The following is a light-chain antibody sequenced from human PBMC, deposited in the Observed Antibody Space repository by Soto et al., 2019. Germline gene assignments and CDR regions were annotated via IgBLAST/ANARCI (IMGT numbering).Light chain of an antibody. V-gene: IGKV3-11*01. CDR1: ENVRTF. CDR3: QQHSHWPPWT. Sequence: EFVLTQSPATLSFSPLERAALSFMASENVRTFVDWYQQKPGQAPRLLIYGASNRATGIPARFSGSGSGTDFTLTISDLEPEDFAVYYCQQHSHWPPWTFGQGTKVDIK. CDR2: GAS. J-gene: IGKJ1*01.